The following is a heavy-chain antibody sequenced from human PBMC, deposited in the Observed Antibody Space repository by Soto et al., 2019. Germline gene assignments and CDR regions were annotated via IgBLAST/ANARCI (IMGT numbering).Heavy chain of an antibody. V-gene: IGHV3-48*01. CDR2: ISSSSSTI. Sequence: EVQLVESGGGLVQPGGSQRLSCAASGFTFSSYSMNWVRQAPGKGLEWVSYISSSSSTIYYADSVKGRFTISRDNAKNSLYLQMNSLRAEDTAVYYCARAGVSSSEYYYYYYYMDVWGKGTTVTVSS. CDR1: GFTFSSYS. CDR3: ARAGVSSSEYYYYYYYMDV. D-gene: IGHD6-6*01. J-gene: IGHJ6*03.